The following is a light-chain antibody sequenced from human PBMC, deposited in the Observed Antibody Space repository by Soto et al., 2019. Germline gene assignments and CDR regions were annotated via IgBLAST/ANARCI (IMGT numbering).Light chain of an antibody. CDR1: SSDVGGYNY. Sequence: QSAGTQPRSVSWSPGQSVTISCTGTSSDVGGYNYVSLYQQHPDKAPKLMIYDVTKRPSGVPHRFSGSKSDNTASLTISGLQAEDEADYYCCSYAGTNSYVFGTGTKVTVL. CDR3: CSYAGTNSYV. CDR2: DVT. V-gene: IGLV2-11*01. J-gene: IGLJ1*01.